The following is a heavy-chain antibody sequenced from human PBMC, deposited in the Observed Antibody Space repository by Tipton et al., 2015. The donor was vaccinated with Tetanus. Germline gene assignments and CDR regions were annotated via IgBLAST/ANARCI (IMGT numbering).Heavy chain of an antibody. V-gene: IGHV1-46*01. CDR1: GYTFTSYY. CDR3: ARDEGDIVVVPAAMGDY. Sequence: QLVQSGAEVKKPGASVKVSCKASGYTFTSYYMHWVRQAPGQGLEWMGIINPSGGSTSYAQKFQGRVTMTRDTSTSTVYMELSSLRSEDTAVYYCARDEGDIVVVPAAMGDYWGQGTLVTVSS. CDR2: INPSGGST. J-gene: IGHJ4*02. D-gene: IGHD2-2*01.